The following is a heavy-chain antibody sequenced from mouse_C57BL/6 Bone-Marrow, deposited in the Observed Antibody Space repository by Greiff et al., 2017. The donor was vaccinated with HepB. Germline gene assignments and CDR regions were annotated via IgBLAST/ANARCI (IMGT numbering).Heavy chain of an antibody. D-gene: IGHD2-5*01. Sequence: DVKLVESGGGLVKPGGSLKLSCAASGFTFSSYAMSWVRQTPEKRLEWVATISDGGSYTYYPDNVKGRFTIARDNAKNNLYLQMSHLKSEDTAMYYCGRDSNYEYYAMDYWCQGTSVTVTS. CDR2: ISDGGSYT. V-gene: IGHV5-4*03. J-gene: IGHJ4*01. CDR3: GRDSNYEYYAMDY. CDR1: GFTFSSYA.